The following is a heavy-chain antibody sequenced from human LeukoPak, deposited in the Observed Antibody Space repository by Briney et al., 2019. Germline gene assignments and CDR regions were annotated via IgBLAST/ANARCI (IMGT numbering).Heavy chain of an antibody. Sequence: GGSPRLSCAASGFTLSSYWMHWVRQAPGKGLVWVSRINSDGSSTSYADSVKGRFTISRDNAKNTLYLQMNSLRAEDTAVYYCARDRDSYSSSWYSNWFDPWGQGTLVTVSS. V-gene: IGHV3-74*01. J-gene: IGHJ5*02. D-gene: IGHD6-13*01. CDR1: GFTLSSYW. CDR2: INSDGSST. CDR3: ARDRDSYSSSWYSNWFDP.